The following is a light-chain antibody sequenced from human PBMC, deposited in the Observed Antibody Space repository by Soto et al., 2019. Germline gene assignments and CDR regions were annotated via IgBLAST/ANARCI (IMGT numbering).Light chain of an antibody. CDR1: NSNIGGNY. Sequence: QSVLTQPPSASGTPGQRVTISCSGSNSNIGGNYVYWYQQFPGTAPKLLIFRNNQRPSGVPDRFSGSKSGTSASLAIRGLRSEDEADYFCATWDDSLSGPVFGGGTKVTVL. V-gene: IGLV1-47*01. CDR2: RNN. CDR3: ATWDDSLSGPV. J-gene: IGLJ2*01.